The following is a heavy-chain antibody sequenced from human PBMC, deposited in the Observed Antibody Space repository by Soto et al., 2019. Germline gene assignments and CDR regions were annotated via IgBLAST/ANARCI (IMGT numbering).Heavy chain of an antibody. CDR2: INPNSGGT. Sequence: ASVKVSCKASGYTFTSYAMHWVRQAPGQRLEWMGWINPNSGGTNYAQKFQGWVTMTRDTSISTAYMELSRLRSDDTAVYYCARDHTPYSNYARYYYYGMDVWGQGTTVTVSS. J-gene: IGHJ6*02. CDR1: GYTFTSYA. CDR3: ARDHTPYSNYARYYYYGMDV. V-gene: IGHV1-2*04. D-gene: IGHD4-4*01.